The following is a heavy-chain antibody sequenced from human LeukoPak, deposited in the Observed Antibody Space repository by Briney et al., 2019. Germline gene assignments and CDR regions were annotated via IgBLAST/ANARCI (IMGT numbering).Heavy chain of an antibody. V-gene: IGHV1-24*01. Sequence: ASVKVSCKVSGYTLTELSMHWVRQAPGKGLEWMGGFDPEDGETIYAQKLQGRVSMTTDTPTRTAYMELRSLRSDDTAVYFCARDIDYNVDYWGQGTLVTVSS. CDR1: GYTLTELS. J-gene: IGHJ4*02. D-gene: IGHD3-10*01. CDR2: FDPEDGET. CDR3: ARDIDYNVDY.